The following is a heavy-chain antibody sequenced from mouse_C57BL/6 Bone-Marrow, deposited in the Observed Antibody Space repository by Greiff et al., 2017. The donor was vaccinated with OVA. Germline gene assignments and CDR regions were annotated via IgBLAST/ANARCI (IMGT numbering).Heavy chain of an antibody. CDR1: GYTFTSYW. CDR3: ARGHDGNTDY. J-gene: IGHJ4*01. Sequence: QVQLQQPGAELVMPGASVKLSCKASGYTFTSYWMHWVKQRPGQGLEWIGEIDPSDSYTNYNQKFKGKSTLTVDKSSSTAYMQLSSLTSEDSAVYYCARGHDGNTDYWGQGTSVTVSS. V-gene: IGHV1-69*01. D-gene: IGHD2-1*01. CDR2: IDPSDSYT.